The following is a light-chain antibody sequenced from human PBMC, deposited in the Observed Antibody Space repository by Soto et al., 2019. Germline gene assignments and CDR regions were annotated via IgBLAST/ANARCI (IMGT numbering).Light chain of an antibody. Sequence: DIVVTQCPGTLCLSPGERATLSCRASQGVSSHYLAWDQQKPGQAPRLLFYGSSTRATGIPARFSGSGSGTEFTLTISSLQSEAFAVYYCQQYNTWPPWTFGPGTNVEIK. CDR1: QGVSSH. V-gene: IGKV3-15*01. J-gene: IGKJ1*01. CDR2: GSS. CDR3: QQYNTWPPWT.